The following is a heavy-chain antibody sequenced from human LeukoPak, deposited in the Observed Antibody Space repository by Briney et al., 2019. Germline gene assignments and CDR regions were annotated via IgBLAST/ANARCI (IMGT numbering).Heavy chain of an antibody. J-gene: IGHJ4*02. Sequence: ASVKVSCKASGYTFTSYDINWVRQATGQGLEWMGWMNPNSGNTGYAQKFQGRVTMTRNTSISTAYMELSSLRSEDTAVSYCARGVPYDFWSGYSPRYYFDYWGQGTLVTVSS. V-gene: IGHV1-8*01. CDR3: ARGVPYDFWSGYSPRYYFDY. CDR1: GYTFTSYD. CDR2: MNPNSGNT. D-gene: IGHD3-3*01.